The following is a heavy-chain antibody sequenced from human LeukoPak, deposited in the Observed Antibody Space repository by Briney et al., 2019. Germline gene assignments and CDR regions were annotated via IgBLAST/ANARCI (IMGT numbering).Heavy chain of an antibody. CDR3: ARRRLGNYDLDY. J-gene: IGHJ4*02. V-gene: IGHV4-59*08. CDR2: VSYSGST. CDR1: GGSISSYY. D-gene: IGHD1-7*01. Sequence: PSETLSLTCAVSGGSISSYYWNWIRQPPGKGLEWIGYVSYSGSTNYNPSLQSRVTISVDTSKNQFSLKVSTVTAADTAVYYCARRRLGNYDLDYWGQGTLVTVSS.